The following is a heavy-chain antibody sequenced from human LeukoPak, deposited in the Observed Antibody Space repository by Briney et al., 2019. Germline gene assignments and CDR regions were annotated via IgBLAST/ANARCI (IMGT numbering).Heavy chain of an antibody. J-gene: IGHJ3*02. Sequence: PGGSLRLSCAASGFTFSSYGMHWVRQAPGKGLEWVTVISYDGSNEYFADSVKGRFTISRDNSKNTLYLQMSSLRAEDTAVCYCAKEEAADGDAFDIWGQGTMVTVSS. D-gene: IGHD6-13*01. CDR1: GFTFSSYG. V-gene: IGHV3-30*18. CDR3: AKEEAADGDAFDI. CDR2: ISYDGSNE.